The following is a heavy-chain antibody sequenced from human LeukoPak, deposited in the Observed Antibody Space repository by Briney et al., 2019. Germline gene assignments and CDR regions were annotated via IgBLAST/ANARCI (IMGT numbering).Heavy chain of an antibody. CDR3: ARHYYDRSDSHSFDY. Sequence: PSETLSLTCTVSGGSISGYYWSWIRQPPGKGLEWIGYIFSSGSTNYNPSLKSRVTISEDTSVNQFSLKLSSVTAADTAVYYCARHYYDRSDSHSFDYWGQGTLVTVPS. D-gene: IGHD3-22*01. V-gene: IGHV4-59*08. J-gene: IGHJ4*02. CDR1: GGSISGYY. CDR2: IFSSGST.